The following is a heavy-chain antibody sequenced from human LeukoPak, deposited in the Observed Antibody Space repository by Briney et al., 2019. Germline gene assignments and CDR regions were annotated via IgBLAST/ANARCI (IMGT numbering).Heavy chain of an antibody. V-gene: IGHV3-23*01. J-gene: IGHJ4*02. CDR2: ISGSGGST. CDR3: AKASLSGYYYVVDY. Sequence: PGGSLRLSCAASGFTFSSYAMSWVRQAPGKGLEWVSIISGSGGSTYYADSVKGRFTISRDNSKNTLYLQMNSLRAEDTAVYYCAKASLSGYYYVVDYWGQGTLVTVSS. D-gene: IGHD3-22*01. CDR1: GFTFSSYA.